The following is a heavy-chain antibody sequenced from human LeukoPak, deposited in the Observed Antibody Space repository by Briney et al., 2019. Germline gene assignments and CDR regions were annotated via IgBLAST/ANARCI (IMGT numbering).Heavy chain of an antibody. V-gene: IGHV3-21*01. D-gene: IGHD4-17*01. Sequence: GGSLRLSCAASGFTFSSYSMNWVRQAPGKGLEWVSSITSSSSYIYYADSVKGRFTISRDNAKNSLYLQMNSLRAEDTAVYYCARDNSGDGESYWGQGTLVTVSS. CDR2: ITSSSSYI. J-gene: IGHJ4*02. CDR3: ARDNSGDGESY. CDR1: GFTFSSYS.